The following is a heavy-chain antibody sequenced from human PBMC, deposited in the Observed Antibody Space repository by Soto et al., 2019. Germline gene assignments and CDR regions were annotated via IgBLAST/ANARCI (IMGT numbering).Heavy chain of an antibody. Sequence: QVQLVQSGAEVKKPGSSVKVSCKASGGTFSSYAISWVRQAPGQGLEWMGGIIPIFGTANYAQKFQGRVTITADESTSTAYMELSSLRYEDTAVYYCASSRVVVTTSHYYYYGMDVWGQGTTVTVSS. CDR3: ASSRVVVTTSHYYYYGMDV. V-gene: IGHV1-69*12. J-gene: IGHJ6*02. D-gene: IGHD2-21*02. CDR1: GGTFSSYA. CDR2: IIPIFGTA.